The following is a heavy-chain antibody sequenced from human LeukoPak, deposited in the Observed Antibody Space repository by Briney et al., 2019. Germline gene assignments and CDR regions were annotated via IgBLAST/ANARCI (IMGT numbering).Heavy chain of an antibody. J-gene: IGHJ4*02. V-gene: IGHV1-69*05. Sequence: PGGSLRLSCAASGFTFSSYAISWVRQAPGQGLEWMGGIIPIFGTANYAQKFQGRVTITTDESTSTAYMELSSLRSEDTAVYYCAREGSNYYDSSGYFLYFDYWGQGTLVTVSS. CDR2: IIPIFGTA. CDR3: AREGSNYYDSSGYFLYFDY. D-gene: IGHD3-22*01. CDR1: GFTFSSYA.